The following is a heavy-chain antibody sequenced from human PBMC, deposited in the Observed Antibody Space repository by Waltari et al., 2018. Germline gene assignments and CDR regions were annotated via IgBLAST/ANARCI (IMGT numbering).Heavy chain of an antibody. CDR2: IRYDGSNK. D-gene: IGHD6-19*01. V-gene: IGHV3-30*02. J-gene: IGHJ4*02. Sequence: QVQLVESGGGVVQPGGSLRLSCAASGFTFSSYGMHWVRQAQGKGLEWVACIRYDGSNKYYAESVKGRFAISRDNSKNTLYLQMNSLRAEDTAVYYCAKGRQWLGRGLDYWGQGTLVTVSS. CDR1: GFTFSSYG. CDR3: AKGRQWLGRGLDY.